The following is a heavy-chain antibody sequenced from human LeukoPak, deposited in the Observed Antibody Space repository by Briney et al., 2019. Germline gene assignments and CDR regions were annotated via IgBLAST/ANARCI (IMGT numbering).Heavy chain of an antibody. Sequence: ASVKVSCKASGYSFTNYNINWVRQATGQGLEWMGWMNPNSGNTGYAQKFQGRVTFTRNTSISTAYMELSSLRSEDTAVYYCARATRGLLPNIAAAVYYFDFWGQGTLVTVSS. V-gene: IGHV1-8*03. D-gene: IGHD6-13*01. CDR1: GYSFTNYN. J-gene: IGHJ4*02. CDR3: ARATRGLLPNIAAAVYYFDF. CDR2: MNPNSGNT.